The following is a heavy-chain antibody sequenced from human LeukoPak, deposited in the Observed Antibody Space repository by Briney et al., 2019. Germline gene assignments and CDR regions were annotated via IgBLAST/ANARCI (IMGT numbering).Heavy chain of an antibody. CDR1: GGSINIYY. Sequence: PSETLSLTCTVSGGSINIYYWSWIRQPAGKGLEWIVRIYDSVKASYNPSLKSRVTMSVDTSKNQFSLRLSSVTAADTAVYYCATSANSGWSYFGNWGQGTLVTVSS. D-gene: IGHD6-19*01. CDR3: ATSANSGWSYFGN. V-gene: IGHV4-4*07. CDR2: IYDSVKA. J-gene: IGHJ4*02.